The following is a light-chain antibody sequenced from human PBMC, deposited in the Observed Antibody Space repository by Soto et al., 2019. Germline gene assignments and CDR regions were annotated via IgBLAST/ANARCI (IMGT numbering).Light chain of an antibody. Sequence: QTVVTQEPSFSVSPGGTVTLTCGLSSGSVSTSYYPSWYQQTPGQAPRTLIYSTNTRSSGVPDRFSGSILGNKAALTITGAQADDESDYYCVLYMGSGIEFGGGTKLTV. V-gene: IGLV8-61*01. CDR1: SGSVSTSYY. CDR2: STN. CDR3: VLYMGSGIE. J-gene: IGLJ3*02.